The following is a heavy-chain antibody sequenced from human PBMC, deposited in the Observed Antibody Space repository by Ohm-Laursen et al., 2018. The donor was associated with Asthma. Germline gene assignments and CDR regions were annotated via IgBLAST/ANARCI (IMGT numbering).Heavy chain of an antibody. CDR1: GGSISSYY. D-gene: IGHD1-26*01. CDR3: ARSRDSGSSNWFDP. Sequence: SETLSLTCTVSGGSISSYYWSWIRQPPGKGLEWIGYIYYSGSTNYNPSLKSRVTISVDTSKNQLSLKLSSVTAADTAVYYCARSRDSGSSNWFDPWGQGTLVTVSS. J-gene: IGHJ5*02. V-gene: IGHV4-59*08. CDR2: IYYSGST.